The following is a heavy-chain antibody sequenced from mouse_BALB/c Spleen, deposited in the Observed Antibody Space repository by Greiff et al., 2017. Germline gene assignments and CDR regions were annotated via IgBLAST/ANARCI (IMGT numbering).Heavy chain of an antibody. Sequence: QVQLKESGAELVKPGASVKLSCKASGYTFTSYYMYWVKQRPGQGLEWIGEINPSNGGTNFNEKFKSKATLTVDKSSSTAYMQLSSLTSEDSAVYYCTRGGNYVNYYAMDYWGQGTSVTVSS. J-gene: IGHJ4*01. CDR3: TRGGNYVNYYAMDY. V-gene: IGHV1S81*02. D-gene: IGHD2-1*01. CDR1: GYTFTSYY. CDR2: INPSNGGT.